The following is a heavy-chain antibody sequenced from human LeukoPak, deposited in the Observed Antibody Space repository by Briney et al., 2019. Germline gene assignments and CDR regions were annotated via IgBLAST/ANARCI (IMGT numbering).Heavy chain of an antibody. D-gene: IGHD5-12*01. J-gene: IGHJ5*02. V-gene: IGHV3-74*01. CDR3: ARDLDGYRSGNGA. Sequence: GSLRLSCAASGFTFSNYWMHWVRQAPGKGLVWVSRIYTDGSSTDYADSVKGRFTISRDNAKNTLYLQMNSLRAEDTAVYYCARDLDGYRSGNGAWGQGTLVTVSS. CDR2: IYTDGSST. CDR1: GFTFSNYW.